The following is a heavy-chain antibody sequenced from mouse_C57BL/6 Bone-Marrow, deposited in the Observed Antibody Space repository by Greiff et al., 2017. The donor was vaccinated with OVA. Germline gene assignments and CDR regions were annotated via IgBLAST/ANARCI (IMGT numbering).Heavy chain of an antibody. CDR2: INPGSGGT. CDR3: ARGGYFWFAY. J-gene: IGHJ3*01. D-gene: IGHD2-3*01. Sequence: LVESGAELVRPGTSVKVSCKASGYAFTNYLIEWVKQRPGQGLEWIGVINPGSGGTNYNEKFKGKATLTADKSSSTAYMQLSSLTSEDSAVYFCARGGYFWFAYWGQGTLVTVSA. CDR1: GYAFTNYL. V-gene: IGHV1-54*01.